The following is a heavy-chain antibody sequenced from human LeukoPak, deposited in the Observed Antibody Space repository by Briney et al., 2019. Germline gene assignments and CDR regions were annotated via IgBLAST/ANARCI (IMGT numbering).Heavy chain of an antibody. J-gene: IGHJ4*02. CDR2: IRASSSLI. CDR1: GFDFSLSS. CDR3: ARDQYLDY. Sequence: GGSLRLSCLASGFDFSLSSMNYFRQAPGKGLEWVSYIRASSSLISYADSVRGRFTISRDNAKNSLDLQMNSLRAEDTAVYYCARDQYLDYWGQGTLVTVSS. V-gene: IGHV3-48*04.